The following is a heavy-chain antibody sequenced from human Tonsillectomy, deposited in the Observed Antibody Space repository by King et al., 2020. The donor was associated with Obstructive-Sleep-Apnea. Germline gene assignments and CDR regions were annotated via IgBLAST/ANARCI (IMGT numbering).Heavy chain of an antibody. CDR1: GGTFSGYA. Sequence: QLVQSGAEMKKPGSSVKVSCKASGGTFSGYAISWVRQAPGQGLEWMGGIIPILGLANYAQKFQGRVTINADKSTSTAYMELSSLGSEDTAVYYCARSDCSGGTCYFPSDYWGQGTLVTVSS. CDR3: ARSDCSGGTCYFPSDY. D-gene: IGHD2-15*01. V-gene: IGHV1-69*09. CDR2: IIPILGLA. J-gene: IGHJ4*02.